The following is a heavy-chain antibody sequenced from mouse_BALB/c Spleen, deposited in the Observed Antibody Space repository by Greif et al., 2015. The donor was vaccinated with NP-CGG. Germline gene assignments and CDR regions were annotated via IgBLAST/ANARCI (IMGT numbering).Heavy chain of an antibody. CDR2: IRNKANGYTT. J-gene: IGHJ3*01. CDR3: ASQIYYGYDGETWFAY. V-gene: IGHV7-3*02. CDR1: GFTFTDYY. Sequence: EVKLVESGGGLVQPGGSLRLSCATSGFTFTDYYMSWVRQPPGKALEWLGFIRNKANGYTTEYSASVKGRFTISRDNSQSILYLQMNTLRAEDSATYYCASQIYYGYDGETWFAYWGQGTLVTVSA. D-gene: IGHD2-2*01.